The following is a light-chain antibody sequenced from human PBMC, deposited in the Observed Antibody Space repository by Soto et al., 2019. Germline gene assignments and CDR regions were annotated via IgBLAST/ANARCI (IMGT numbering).Light chain of an antibody. Sequence: EIVLTQSPNTLSLSPGERATLSCRASQSVDNYLAWYQQRPGQAPRLLIYDASNRASGIPARFSGSGSGTDFTVTIRSLEPEDFAVYYCQQRSTGPPLTFGGGTKVEIK. CDR2: DAS. V-gene: IGKV3-11*01. CDR1: QSVDNY. J-gene: IGKJ4*01. CDR3: QQRSTGPPLT.